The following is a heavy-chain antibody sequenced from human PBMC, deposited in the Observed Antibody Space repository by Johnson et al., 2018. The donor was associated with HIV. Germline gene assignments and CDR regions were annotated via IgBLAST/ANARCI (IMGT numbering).Heavy chain of an antibody. J-gene: IGHJ3*02. CDR3: TRSDSTYYNFWSGYYTGAFDI. D-gene: IGHD3-3*01. V-gene: IGHV3-73*02. CDR2: IRSKANSYAT. Sequence: VRLVESGGGLVQPGGSLKLSCAASGFTFSGSAIHWVRQASGKGLEWVGRIRSKANSYATAYAASVKGRFTISRDDSKNTAYLQMNSLKIEDTAVYYCTRSDSTYYNFWSGYYTGAFDIWGQGTMVTVSS. CDR1: GFTFSGSA.